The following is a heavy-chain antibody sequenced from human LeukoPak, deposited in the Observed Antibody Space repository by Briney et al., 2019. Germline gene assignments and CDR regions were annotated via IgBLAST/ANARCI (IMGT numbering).Heavy chain of an antibody. V-gene: IGHV3-74*01. D-gene: IGHD3-9*01. J-gene: IGHJ4*02. CDR3: ARGADSGYSSDN. CDR1: GFTFTKFW. Sequence: GGSLRLSCEASGFTFTKFWMSWVRQAPGKGLVWVSRINSDGRSTNYADSVKGRFTISRDNAKNTLYLQMNSLRAEDTAVYYCARGADSGYSSDNWGQGTLVSVSS. CDR2: INSDGRST.